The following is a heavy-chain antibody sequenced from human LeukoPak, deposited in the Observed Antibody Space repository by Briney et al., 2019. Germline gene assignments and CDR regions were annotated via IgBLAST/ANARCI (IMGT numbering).Heavy chain of an antibody. V-gene: IGHV3-30*19. D-gene: IGHD5-18*01. CDR3: AGLDTAIPDAFDI. CDR2: ISYDGTNK. CDR1: GFTFSLYS. J-gene: IGHJ3*02. Sequence: GGSLRLSCVASGFTFSLYSMHWVRQAPGKGLEWVAAISYDGTNKYFADSVKGRFTISRDNSKNTLYLQLNSLRAEDTAVYYCAGLDTAIPDAFDIWGQGAMVTVPS.